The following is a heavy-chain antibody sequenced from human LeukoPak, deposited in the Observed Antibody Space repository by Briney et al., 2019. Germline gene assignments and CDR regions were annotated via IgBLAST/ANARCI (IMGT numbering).Heavy chain of an antibody. CDR3: ARERRYSYQYYYYYMDV. Sequence: GGSLRLSCAASGFTFSSYEMNWVRQAPGKGLEWVSYISSSGSTIYYADSVKGRFTISRDNAKNSLYLQMNSLRAEDTAVYYCARERRYSYQYYYYYMDVWGTGTTVTVSS. J-gene: IGHJ6*03. CDR1: GFTFSSYE. CDR2: ISSSGSTI. D-gene: IGHD5-18*01. V-gene: IGHV3-48*03.